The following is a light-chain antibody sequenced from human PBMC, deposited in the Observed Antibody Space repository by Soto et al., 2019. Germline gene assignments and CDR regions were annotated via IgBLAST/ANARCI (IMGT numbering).Light chain of an antibody. J-gene: IGKJ1*01. CDR3: QKYNTVPWT. CDR2: AAS. V-gene: IGKV1-27*01. CDR1: QGVSKY. Sequence: DIQMTQSPSSLSASVGDRVTLTCRASQGVSKYLAWYQQKPGKVPKLLIYAASTLQSGVPSRFSGSGSGTDFTLTISSLQPEDVATYYCQKYNTVPWTFGQGTKVEIK.